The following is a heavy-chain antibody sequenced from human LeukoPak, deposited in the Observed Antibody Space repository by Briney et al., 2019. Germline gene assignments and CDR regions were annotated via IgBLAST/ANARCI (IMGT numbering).Heavy chain of an antibody. J-gene: IGHJ4*02. CDR1: GDSFSNYY. CDR3: AREAETYSSGFYYDQ. V-gene: IGHV4-4*07. Sequence: SETLSLTCNVSGDSFSNYYWSWIRQPAGRGLEWIGRIYGGGGSNYNPSLKSRVSISVDKSKNRFSLNLTSVTAADTAVYYCAREAETYSSGFYYDQWGQGTLVTVSS. D-gene: IGHD5-18*01. CDR2: IYGGGGS.